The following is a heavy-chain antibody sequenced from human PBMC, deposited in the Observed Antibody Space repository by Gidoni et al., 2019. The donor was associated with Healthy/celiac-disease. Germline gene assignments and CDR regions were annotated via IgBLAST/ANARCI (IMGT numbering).Heavy chain of an antibody. V-gene: IGHV3-48*02. CDR3: ARDEMATIDY. D-gene: IGHD5-12*01. J-gene: IGHJ4*02. CDR1: GFTFSSYS. Sequence: EVQLVESGGGLVQPGGSLRLSCAASGFTFSSYSMNWVRQAPGKGLEWVSYISSSRSTIFYADPVKGRFTISRDNAKNSLYLQMNSLRDEDTAVYYCARDEMATIDYWGQGTLVTVSS. CDR2: ISSSRSTI.